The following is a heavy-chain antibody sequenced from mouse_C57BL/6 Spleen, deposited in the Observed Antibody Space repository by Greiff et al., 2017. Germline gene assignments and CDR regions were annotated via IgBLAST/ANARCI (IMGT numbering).Heavy chain of an antibody. CDR1: GYTFTSYW. CDR2: IYPGSGST. V-gene: IGHV1-55*01. CDR3: ARGFPTVQDMEY. Sequence: QVQLQQPGAELVKPGASVKMSCKASGYTFTSYWITWVKQSPGQGLEWIGDIYPGSGSTNYNEKFKSKATLTVDTSSSTAYMQLSSLTSEDSAVYDCARGFPTVQDMEYWGQGTSVTVSS. J-gene: IGHJ4*01. D-gene: IGHD1-1*01.